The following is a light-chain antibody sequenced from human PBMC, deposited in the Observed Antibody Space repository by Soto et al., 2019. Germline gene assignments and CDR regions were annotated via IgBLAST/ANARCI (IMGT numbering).Light chain of an antibody. Sequence: QSALTQPPSASGSPGQSVTISCTGTSSDVGGYNYVSWYQQHPGKAPKLLIFEVRERPSGVPDRFSGSKSGNTASLTVSGLQAEDEADYYCSSYAGSNNFVFGSGTKVTV. CDR2: EVR. V-gene: IGLV2-8*01. J-gene: IGLJ1*01. CDR1: SSDVGGYNY. CDR3: SSYAGSNNFV.